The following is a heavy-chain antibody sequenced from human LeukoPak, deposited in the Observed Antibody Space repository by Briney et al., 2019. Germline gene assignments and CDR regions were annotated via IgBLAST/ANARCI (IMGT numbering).Heavy chain of an antibody. CDR2: ISYSGST. V-gene: IGHV4-59*01. CDR3: AREGTAGTNLNWFDP. D-gene: IGHD1-1*01. Sequence: PSETLSLTCAVSGGSISSYYWSWIRQPPGKGLEWIGYISYSGSTNYNPSLKSRVTISVDTSKNQFSLKLSSVTAADTAVYYCAREGTAGTNLNWFDPWGQGTLVTVSS. CDR1: GGSISSYY. J-gene: IGHJ5*02.